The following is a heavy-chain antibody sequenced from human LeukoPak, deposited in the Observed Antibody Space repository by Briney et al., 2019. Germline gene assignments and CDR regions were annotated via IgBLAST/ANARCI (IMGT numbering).Heavy chain of an antibody. Sequence: GASVKVSCKAAGGTFSSSAISWVRQAPGQGLEWMGGIIPIFGTANYAQKFQGRVTITADESTTTAYMELSSLRSEDTAVYYCAREGGYSSSTRCYYHWFEPGGQGTLVTVSS. CDR3: AREGGYSSSTRCYYHWFEP. V-gene: IGHV1-69*13. J-gene: IGHJ5*02. CDR1: GGTFSSSA. D-gene: IGHD2-2*01. CDR2: IIPIFGTA.